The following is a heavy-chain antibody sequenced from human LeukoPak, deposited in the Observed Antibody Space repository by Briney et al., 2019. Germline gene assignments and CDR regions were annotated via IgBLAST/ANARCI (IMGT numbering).Heavy chain of an antibody. Sequence: SETLSLTCTVSGGSISSGNYYWTWIRQTAAKGLEWIGRIHTSESTNYNPSLESRVAISIDMSKNQFSLNWSSVTAADMGVYYCVRDRAGDSFDIWGQGTMVTVSS. CDR3: VRDRAGDSFDI. D-gene: IGHD7-27*01. CDR2: IHTSEST. V-gene: IGHV4-61*02. CDR1: GGSISSGNYY. J-gene: IGHJ3*02.